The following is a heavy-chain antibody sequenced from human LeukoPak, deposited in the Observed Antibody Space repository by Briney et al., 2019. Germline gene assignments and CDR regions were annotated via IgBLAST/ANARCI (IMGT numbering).Heavy chain of an antibody. V-gene: IGHV4-34*01. CDR2: INHSGST. Sequence: PSETLSLTCAVYGGSFSGYYWSWVRQPPGKGLEWIGEINHSGSTNYNPSPKSRVTISLDTSKNQFSLRLSSVTAADTAVYYCARALTATKFDYWGQGTLVTVSS. J-gene: IGHJ4*02. CDR3: ARALTATKFDY. CDR1: GGSFSGYY. D-gene: IGHD2-21*02.